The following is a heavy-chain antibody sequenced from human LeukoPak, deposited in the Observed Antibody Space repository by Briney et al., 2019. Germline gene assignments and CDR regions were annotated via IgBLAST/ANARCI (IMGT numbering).Heavy chain of an antibody. V-gene: IGHV3-74*01. Sequence: PGGSLRLSCAASGFTFNNYAMSWVRQAPGKGLVWVSRINSDGSSTSYADSVKGRFTISRDNAKNTLYLQMNSLRAEDTAVYYCAREGMVRGVTKLRYYYMDVWGKGTTVTISS. CDR1: GFTFNNYA. D-gene: IGHD3-10*01. CDR3: AREGMVRGVTKLRYYYMDV. CDR2: INSDGSST. J-gene: IGHJ6*03.